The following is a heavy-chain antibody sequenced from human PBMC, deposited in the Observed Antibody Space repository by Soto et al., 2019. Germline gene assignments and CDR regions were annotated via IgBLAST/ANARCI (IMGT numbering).Heavy chain of an antibody. J-gene: IGHJ6*02. CDR1: GGSISSGVYY. Sequence: TLSLTCTVAGGSISSGVYYWSWIRQHPGKGLEWIGYIYYSGSTYYNPSLKSRVTISVDTSKNQFSLKLSSVTAADTAVYYCARGGGLYLLEPTTGYYYYGMDVWGQGTTVTVSS. CDR3: ARGGGLYLLEPTTGYYYYGMDV. CDR2: IYYSGST. V-gene: IGHV4-31*03. D-gene: IGHD1-1*01.